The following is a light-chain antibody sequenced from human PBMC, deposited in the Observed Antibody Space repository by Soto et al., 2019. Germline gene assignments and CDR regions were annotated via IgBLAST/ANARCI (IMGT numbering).Light chain of an antibody. V-gene: IGKV3-11*01. J-gene: IGKJ2*01. Sequence: EIVLTQSPATLSLSPGERATLSCRASQSVYSYLAWYQQKPGQAPRLLIYDASNRAAGIPARFSGSGSGTDFTLTISSLEPEDFAVYYCQQYGSSPPYTFGQGTKLEIK. CDR2: DAS. CDR3: QQYGSSPPYT. CDR1: QSVYSY.